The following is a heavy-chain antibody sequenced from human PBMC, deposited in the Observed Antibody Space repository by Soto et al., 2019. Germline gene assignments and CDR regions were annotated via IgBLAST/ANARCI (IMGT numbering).Heavy chain of an antibody. CDR1: GFSLTTSGVG. Sequence: QITLKESGPTLVEPTQTLTLTCSFSGFSLTTSGVGVGWLRRAPGKALECLGIMYWDDDRRYNPSLKDRLTIAEATSKNQGVLSMTPMEPVDTATSSCEHRLPSRTSWDAGWFDSWGQGPLVPVS. D-gene: IGHD1-26*01. V-gene: IGHV2-5*02. CDR3: EHRLPSRTSWDAGWFDS. CDR2: MYWDDDR. J-gene: IGHJ5*01.